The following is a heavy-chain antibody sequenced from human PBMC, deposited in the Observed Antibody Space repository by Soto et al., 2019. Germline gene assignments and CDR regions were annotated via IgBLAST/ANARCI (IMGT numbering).Heavy chain of an antibody. V-gene: IGHV5-51*01. CDR3: ARRVRGYSGYDYYFDY. Sequence: GESLKISCKGSGYSFTSYWIGWVRQMPGKGLEWMGIIYPGDSDTRYSPSFQGQVTISADKSISTAYLKWSSLKASDTAMYYCARRVRGYSGYDYYFDYWGQGTLVTVSS. J-gene: IGHJ4*02. D-gene: IGHD5-12*01. CDR1: GYSFTSYW. CDR2: IYPGDSDT.